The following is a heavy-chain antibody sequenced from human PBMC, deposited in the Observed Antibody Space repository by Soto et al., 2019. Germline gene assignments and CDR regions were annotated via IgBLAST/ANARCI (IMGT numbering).Heavy chain of an antibody. CDR1: GGTFSSYA. J-gene: IGHJ6*02. D-gene: IGHD3-22*01. Sequence: SVKVSCKASGGTFSSYAISWVRQAPGQGLEWMGGIIPIFGTANYAQKIQGRVKINADESTSTTYMELSSLRSEDTAVYYFAIGSYVSSGYNENYYYYGMDVWGQGTTVTVSS. CDR2: IIPIFGTA. CDR3: AIGSYVSSGYNENYYYYGMDV. V-gene: IGHV1-69*13.